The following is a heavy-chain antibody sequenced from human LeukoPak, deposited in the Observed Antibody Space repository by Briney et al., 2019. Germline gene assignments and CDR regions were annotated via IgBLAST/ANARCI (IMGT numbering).Heavy chain of an antibody. CDR3: ARGGNGITGTTGYNWFDP. CDR2: INHSGST. D-gene: IGHD1-14*01. Sequence: SETLSLTCAVYGGSFSGYYWSWIRQPPGKGLEWTGEINHSGSTNYNPSLKSRVTISVDTSKNQFSLKLSSVTAADTAVYYCARGGNGITGTTGYNWFDPWGQGTLVTVSS. V-gene: IGHV4-34*01. J-gene: IGHJ5*02. CDR1: GGSFSGYY.